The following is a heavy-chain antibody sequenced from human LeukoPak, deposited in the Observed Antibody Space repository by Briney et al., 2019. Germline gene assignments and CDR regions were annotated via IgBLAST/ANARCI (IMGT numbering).Heavy chain of an antibody. J-gene: IGHJ5*02. CDR1: GFTFGDYA. Sequence: PGRSLRLSCAASGFTFGDYAMHWVRQAPGKGLEWVANIKQDGTEKNYADSVKGRFTISRDNAKNSVFLQMNSLRVEDTAVYYCTGGGGWLVVSWGQGTLVTVSS. V-gene: IGHV3-7*01. CDR2: IKQDGTEK. D-gene: IGHD6-19*01. CDR3: TGGGGWLVVS.